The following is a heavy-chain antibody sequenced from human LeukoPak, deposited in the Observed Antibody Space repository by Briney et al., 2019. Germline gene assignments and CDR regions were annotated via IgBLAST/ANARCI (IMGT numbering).Heavy chain of an antibody. V-gene: IGHV3-7*01. Sequence: GGSLRLSCAASGFTFSNYWMSWVRQAPGKGLEWVANIKLDASEKYHMDSVKGRFTISRDNSKNTLYLQMNSLRAEDTAVYYCARDRSRWLQNDAFDIWGQGTMVTVSS. CDR3: ARDRSRWLQNDAFDI. J-gene: IGHJ3*02. CDR1: GFTFSNYW. D-gene: IGHD5-24*01. CDR2: IKLDASEK.